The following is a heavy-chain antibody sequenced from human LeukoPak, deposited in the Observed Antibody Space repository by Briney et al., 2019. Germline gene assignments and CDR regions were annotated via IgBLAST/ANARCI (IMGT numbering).Heavy chain of an antibody. Sequence: ASVKVSCKASGYTFTGYYMHWVRQAPGQGLEWMGWINPNSGGTNYAQKFQGRVTMTRDTSISTAYMELSRLRSDDTAVYYCARVEVTNDAFDIWGQGTMGTVSS. D-gene: IGHD2-21*02. V-gene: IGHV1-2*02. CDR3: ARVEVTNDAFDI. CDR2: INPNSGGT. CDR1: GYTFTGYY. J-gene: IGHJ3*02.